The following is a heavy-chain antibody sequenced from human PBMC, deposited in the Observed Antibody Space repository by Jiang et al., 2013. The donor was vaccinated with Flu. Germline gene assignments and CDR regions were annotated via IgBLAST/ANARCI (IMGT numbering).Heavy chain of an antibody. CDR3: ARDRGDGHNYLGN. CDR2: TYYRSKWYN. J-gene: IGHJ4*02. V-gene: IGHV6-1*01. D-gene: IGHD5-24*01. Sequence: SQTLSLTCAISGDSVASNSAAWNWVRQSPSRGLEWLGGTYYRSKWYNDYVGSVKSRITINADTSKNQFSLQLNSVTPEDTAVYYCARDRGDGHNYLGNWGQGTLVTVSS. CDR1: GDSVASNSAA.